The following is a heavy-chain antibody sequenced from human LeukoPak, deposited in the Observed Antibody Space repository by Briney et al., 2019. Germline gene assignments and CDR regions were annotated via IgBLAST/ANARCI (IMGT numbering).Heavy chain of an antibody. Sequence: GGSLRLSCAASGFTFSSYSMNWVRQAPGKGLEWVSYISSSSSTIYYADSVKGRFTISRDNSKNTLYLQMNSLRAEDTAVYYCARGYCSGGSCYGALNYWGQGTLVTVPS. CDR1: GFTFSSYS. V-gene: IGHV3-48*01. CDR2: ISSSSSTI. CDR3: ARGYCSGGSCYGALNY. D-gene: IGHD2-15*01. J-gene: IGHJ4*02.